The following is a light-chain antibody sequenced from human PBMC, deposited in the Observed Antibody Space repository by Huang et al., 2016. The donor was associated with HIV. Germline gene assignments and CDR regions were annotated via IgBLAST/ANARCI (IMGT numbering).Light chain of an antibody. CDR2: ATS. J-gene: IGKJ1*01. CDR3: QQYHGIPWT. V-gene: IGKV1-NL1*01. Sequence: DIQMTQSPLSLSVSVGDRVTITCRASQGIGNSLAWYQQKPEKAPRLLLYATSRLESGVPSRFSGSGSGTDYTLTISPLQPEDIASYYCQQYHGIPWTFGQGTKVEIK. CDR1: QGIGNS.